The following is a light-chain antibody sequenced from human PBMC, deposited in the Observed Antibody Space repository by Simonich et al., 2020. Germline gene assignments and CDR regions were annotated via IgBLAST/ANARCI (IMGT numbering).Light chain of an antibody. J-gene: IGLJ3*02. V-gene: IGLV2-14*01. CDR3: SSYTSSSTWV. CDR1: SSDVGGYNY. CDR2: DVS. Sequence: QSALTQPASVSGSPGQSITISCTGTSSDVGGYNYVSWYQQHPGKAPKLMIYDVSKQPSGVSNRFSGYKSGNTASLTISGLQAEDEADYYCSSYTSSSTWVFGGGTKLTVL.